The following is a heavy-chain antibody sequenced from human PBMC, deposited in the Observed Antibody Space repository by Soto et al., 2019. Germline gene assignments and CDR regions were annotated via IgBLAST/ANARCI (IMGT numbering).Heavy chain of an antibody. CDR2: ISYDGSNK. V-gene: IGHV3-30*03. Sequence: QVQLVESGGGVVQPGRSLRLSCAASGFTFSRYGMHWVRQAPGKGLEWVAVISYDGSNKYYADSVKGRFTISRDNSKNTLYLQMNSLIAEDTAVYYCVTMDRGDYRDTFDYWGQGTLVTVSS. D-gene: IGHD3-10*01. CDR1: GFTFSRYG. CDR3: VTMDRGDYRDTFDY. J-gene: IGHJ4*02.